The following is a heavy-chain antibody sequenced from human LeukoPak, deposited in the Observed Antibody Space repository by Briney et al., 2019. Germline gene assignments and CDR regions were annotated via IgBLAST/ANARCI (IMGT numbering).Heavy chain of an antibody. V-gene: IGHV3-48*04. CDR3: ARNAATTVTSSYDY. CDR1: GFTFSSYS. Sequence: GGSLRLSCAASGFTFSSYSMNWVRRAPGKGLEWVSYISSSSSTIYYADSVKGRFTISRDNAKNSLYLQMNSLRAEDTAVYYCARNAATTVTSSYDYWGQGTLVTVSS. CDR2: ISSSSSTI. J-gene: IGHJ4*02. D-gene: IGHD4-17*01.